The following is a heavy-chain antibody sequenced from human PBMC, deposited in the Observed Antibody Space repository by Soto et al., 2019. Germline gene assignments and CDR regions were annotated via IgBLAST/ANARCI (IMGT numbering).Heavy chain of an antibody. V-gene: IGHV1-2*02. CDR1: GYPYTNSY. CDR3: ASDFRTRGWFRQAGNFAMDI. CDR2: IHPNTGGT. J-gene: IGHJ6*02. Sequence: ASVKVSCKASGYPYTNSYMHWVRQVPGQGLEWMGWIHPNTGGTNHAQKFQGRVTMTRDTSVSTVYMELNRLTSDDTAIYFCASDFRTRGWFRQAGNFAMDIWGQGATVTVSS. D-gene: IGHD6-19*01.